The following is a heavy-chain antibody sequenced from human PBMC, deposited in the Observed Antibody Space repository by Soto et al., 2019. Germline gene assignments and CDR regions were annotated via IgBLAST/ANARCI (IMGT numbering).Heavy chain of an antibody. CDR3: ARLVMITFGGVIAPDY. CDR2: IYYSGST. V-gene: IGHV4-39*01. Sequence: SETLSLTCTVSGGSISSSSYYWGRIRQPPGKGLEWIGSIYYSGSTYYNPSLKSRVTISVDTSKNQFSLKLSSVTAADTAVYYCARLVMITFGGVIAPDYWGQGTLVTVSS. J-gene: IGHJ4*02. D-gene: IGHD3-16*02. CDR1: GGSISSSSYY.